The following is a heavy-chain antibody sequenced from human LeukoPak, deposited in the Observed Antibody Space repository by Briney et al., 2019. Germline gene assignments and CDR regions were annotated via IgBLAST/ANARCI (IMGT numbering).Heavy chain of an antibody. D-gene: IGHD3-3*01. CDR2: IIPIFGTA. Sequence: ASVKVSCKASGGTFSSYAISWVRQAPGQGLEWMGGIIPIFGTANYAQKFQGRVTITADESTSTAYMELSSLRSDDTAVYYCARDKRFLEWFIFDPWGQGTLVTVSS. CDR1: GGTFSSYA. J-gene: IGHJ5*02. CDR3: ARDKRFLEWFIFDP. V-gene: IGHV1-69*13.